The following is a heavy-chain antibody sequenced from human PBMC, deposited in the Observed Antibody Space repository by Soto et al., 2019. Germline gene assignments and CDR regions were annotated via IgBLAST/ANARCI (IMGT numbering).Heavy chain of an antibody. J-gene: IGHJ5*02. CDR3: AREERTWFDP. CDR1: GGSISSYY. V-gene: IGHV4-59*01. Sequence: PSETLSLTCTVSGGSISSYYWSWIRQPPGKGLEWIGYIYYSGSTNYNPPLKSRVTISVDTSKNQFSLKLSSVTAADTAVYYCAREERTWFDPWGQGTLVTVSS. CDR2: IYYSGST.